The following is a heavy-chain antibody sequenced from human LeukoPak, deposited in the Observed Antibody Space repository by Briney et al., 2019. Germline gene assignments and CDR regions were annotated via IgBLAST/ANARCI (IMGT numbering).Heavy chain of an antibody. CDR3: ARGGYYGSGSYLPGKD. CDR1: GGSFSDYY. D-gene: IGHD3-10*01. V-gene: IGHV4-59*01. Sequence: PSETLSLTCAVYGGSFSDYYWSWIRQPPGKGLEWIGYIYFSGSTNYNPSLKSRVTISVDTSKNQFSLRLTSVTAADTAVYYCARGGYYGSGSYLPGKDWGQGTLVTVSS. CDR2: IYFSGST. J-gene: IGHJ4*02.